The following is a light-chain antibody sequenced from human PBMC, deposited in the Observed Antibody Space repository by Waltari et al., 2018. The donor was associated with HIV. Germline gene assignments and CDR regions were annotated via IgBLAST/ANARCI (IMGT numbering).Light chain of an antibody. J-gene: IGLJ2*01. Sequence: VSGSPGQSITISCTGTSSDVGGYDYVSWYQQHPGKAPKLMIYEVSNRPSGVSNRFSGSKSGNTASLTISGLQAEDEADYYCSSYTSSSTVVFGGGTQLTVL. CDR1: SSDVGGYDY. V-gene: IGLV2-14*01. CDR3: SSYTSSSTVV. CDR2: EVS.